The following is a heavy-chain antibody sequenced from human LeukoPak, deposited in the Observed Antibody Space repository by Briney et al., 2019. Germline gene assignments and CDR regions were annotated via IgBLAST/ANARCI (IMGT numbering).Heavy chain of an antibody. Sequence: SETLSLTCTVPGGSISSYYWSWIRQPPGKGLEWIGYIYYSGSTNYNPSLKSRVTISVDTSKNQFSLKLSSVTAADTAVYYCARRREEGGFDYWGQGTLVTVSS. J-gene: IGHJ4*02. V-gene: IGHV4-59*08. CDR2: IYYSGST. D-gene: IGHD1-26*01. CDR3: ARRREEGGFDY. CDR1: GGSISSYY.